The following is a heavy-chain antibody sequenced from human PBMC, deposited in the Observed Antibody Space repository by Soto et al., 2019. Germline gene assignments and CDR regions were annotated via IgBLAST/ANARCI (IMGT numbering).Heavy chain of an antibody. J-gene: IGHJ4*02. D-gene: IGHD1-26*01. CDR1: GYSFEDYS. CDR3: VGGSWFD. CDR2: ISWNGNFT. Sequence: EVQLVESGGDMVPPGRSLKLSCVGSGYSFEDYSMHWVRQAPGKGLEWVSGISWNGNFTGYADSVKGRFTISRDNAKTSLFLQMRSLSLEDTALYYCVGGSWFDWGQGTLVTVSS. V-gene: IGHV3-9*01.